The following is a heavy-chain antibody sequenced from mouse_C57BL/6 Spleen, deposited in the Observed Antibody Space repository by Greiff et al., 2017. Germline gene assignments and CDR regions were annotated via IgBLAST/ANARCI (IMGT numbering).Heavy chain of an antibody. V-gene: IGHV1-85*01. Sequence: QVQLQQSGPELVKPGASVKLSCKASGYTFTSYDINWVKQRPGQGLEWIGWIYPRDGSPKYNEKFKGKATLTVDTASSTAYMELHSLTSEDSAVYFCARNSLGYWGQGTTLTVSS. CDR1: GYTFTSYD. CDR3: ARNSLGY. CDR2: IYPRDGSP. J-gene: IGHJ2*01.